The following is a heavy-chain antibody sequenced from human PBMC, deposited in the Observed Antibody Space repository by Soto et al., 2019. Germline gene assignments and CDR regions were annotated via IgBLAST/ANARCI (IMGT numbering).Heavy chain of an antibody. D-gene: IGHD6-19*01. CDR1: GFTFSDYY. CDR2: ISSRASTI. Sequence: LRLSCAASGFTFSDYYMCWIRQAPGKGLEWVSYISSRASTIYYADSVKGRFTISRDNAKNSLYLQMNSLRAEDTAVYYCARELIAVAGSYFDYWGQGSLVTVSS. J-gene: IGHJ4*02. V-gene: IGHV3-11*01. CDR3: ARELIAVAGSYFDY.